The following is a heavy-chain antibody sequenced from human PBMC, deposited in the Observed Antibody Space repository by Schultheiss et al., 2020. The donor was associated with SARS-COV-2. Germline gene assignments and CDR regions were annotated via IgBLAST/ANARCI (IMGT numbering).Heavy chain of an antibody. Sequence: SQTLSLTCAVSGGSISSGGYSCSWIRQPPGKGLEWIGSIYYSGSTNYNPSLRSRVTISLDTSKSQFSLKVSSVTAADTAVYYCARDRVGATLLFDYWGQGTLVTVSS. V-gene: IGHV4-61*08. CDR1: GGSISSGGYS. CDR3: ARDRVGATLLFDY. D-gene: IGHD1-26*01. CDR2: IYYSGST. J-gene: IGHJ4*02.